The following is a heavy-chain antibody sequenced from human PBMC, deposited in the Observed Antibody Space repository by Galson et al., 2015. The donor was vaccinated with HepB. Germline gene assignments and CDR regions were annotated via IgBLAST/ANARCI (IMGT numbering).Heavy chain of an antibody. CDR2: IHYTGET. D-gene: IGHD2-8*01. CDR3: ARHVDASSGVNGFDI. Sequence: ETLSLTCAVSGASLSGHYWTWIRQPPGKGLEWIGFIHYTGETNSNPSLKRRVTISQDKYKIQFSLRLTSVPAADTAMYYCARHVDASSGVNGFDIWGQGTMVTVSS. CDR1: GASLSGHY. V-gene: IGHV4-59*08. J-gene: IGHJ3*02.